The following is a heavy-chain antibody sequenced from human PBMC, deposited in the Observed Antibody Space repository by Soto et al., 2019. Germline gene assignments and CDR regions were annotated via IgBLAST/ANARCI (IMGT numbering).Heavy chain of an antibody. V-gene: IGHV3-23*01. CDR1: GFTFTTYA. CDR3: ARDSRSYDYVRAFAI. CDR2: ISGGGGST. J-gene: IGHJ3*02. Sequence: EVQLLESGGGLVQPAGSLRLSCAASGFTFTTYAWTWVRQAPGKGLEWFSAISGGGGSTYYADSVRGRFAISRDNSKNTLYLQMNSLRVDDTALYYCARDSRSYDYVRAFAIWGQGTMVTVSS. D-gene: IGHD3-16*01.